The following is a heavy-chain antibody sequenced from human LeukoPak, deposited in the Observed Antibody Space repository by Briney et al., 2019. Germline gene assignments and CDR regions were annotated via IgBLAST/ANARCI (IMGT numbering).Heavy chain of an antibody. Sequence: ASVKVSCKASGYTFTCYGISWVRQAPGQGLEWMGWISAYNGNTNYAQKLQGRVTMTTDTSTSTAYMELRSLRSDDTAVYYCARVPGAAYYYGMDVWGKGTTVTVSS. V-gene: IGHV1-18*04. J-gene: IGHJ6*04. CDR2: ISAYNGNT. CDR3: ARVPGAAYYYGMDV. D-gene: IGHD2-15*01. CDR1: GYTFTCYG.